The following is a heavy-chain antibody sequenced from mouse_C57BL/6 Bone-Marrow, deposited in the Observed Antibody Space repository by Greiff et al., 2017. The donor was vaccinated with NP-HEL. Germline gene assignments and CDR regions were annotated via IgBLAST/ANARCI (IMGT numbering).Heavy chain of an antibody. D-gene: IGHD2-3*01. Sequence: VKLQQPGAELVKPGASVKLSCKASGYTFTSYWMQWVKQRPGQGLEWIGEIDPSDSYTNYNQKFKGKATLTVDTSSSTAYMQLSSLTSEDSAVYYCANGDGYTYYFDYWGQGTTLTVSS. V-gene: IGHV1-50*01. CDR2: IDPSDSYT. J-gene: IGHJ2*01. CDR1: GYTFTSYW. CDR3: ANGDGYTYYFDY.